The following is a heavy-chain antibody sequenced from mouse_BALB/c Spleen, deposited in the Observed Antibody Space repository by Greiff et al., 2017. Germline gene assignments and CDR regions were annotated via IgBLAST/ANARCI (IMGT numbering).Heavy chain of an antibody. CDR3: GRDYYAMDY. Sequence: EVQLQQSGPELVKPGASVKISCKASGYSFIGYFMNWVKQSHGKSLEWIGRINPYNGDTFYNQKFKGKATLTVDKSSSTAHMELLSLTSEDSAVYYCGRDYYAMDYWGQGTSVTVSS. CDR1: GYSFIGYF. CDR2: INPYNGDT. V-gene: IGHV1-37*01. J-gene: IGHJ4*01.